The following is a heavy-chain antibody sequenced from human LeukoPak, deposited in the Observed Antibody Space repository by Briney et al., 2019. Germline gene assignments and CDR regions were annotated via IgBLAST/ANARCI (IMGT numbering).Heavy chain of an antibody. CDR3: GRHGSGSKFSGIPIEY. V-gene: IGHV5-51*01. J-gene: IGHJ4*02. D-gene: IGHD3-10*01. Sequence: GESLKISCKASGYTFSNYWIAWVRQMPGKGLEWLGIFYPSDSDTRYSPSFQGQVIMSVDKSITTAYLQWSSLKASDTAIYYCGRHGSGSKFSGIPIEYWGQGTLVTISS. CDR2: FYPSDSDT. CDR1: GYTFSNYW.